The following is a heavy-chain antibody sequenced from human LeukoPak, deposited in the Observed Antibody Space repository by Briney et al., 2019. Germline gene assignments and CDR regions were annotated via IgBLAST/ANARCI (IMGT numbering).Heavy chain of an antibody. CDR3: ASLEVAFDY. Sequence: GSSVRLSCVGSGFTFGRHNRNCLRQAPGKGMEWISYITSSGDATYYADSVKGRFIISRDNAKKSLFLQMNSLRGEDTAMYYCASLEVAFDYWGQGTLVTVSS. CDR2: ITSSGDAT. V-gene: IGHV3-48*01. J-gene: IGHJ4*02. D-gene: IGHD2-21*01. CDR1: GFTFGRHN.